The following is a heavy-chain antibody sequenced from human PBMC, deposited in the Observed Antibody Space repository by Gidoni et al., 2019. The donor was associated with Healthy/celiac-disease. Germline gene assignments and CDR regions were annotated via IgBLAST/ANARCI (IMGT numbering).Heavy chain of an antibody. J-gene: IGHJ4*02. V-gene: IGHV4-34*01. D-gene: IGHD3-3*01. CDR2: SNHSGST. CDR1: GGSFSGYY. Sequence: QVQLQQWGAGLLKPSETLSLTCAVSGGSFSGYYWSWIRQPPGKGLEWIGESNHSGSTNYNPSLKSRVTISVDTSKNQFSLKLSSVTAADTAVYYCARVPLFYFDYWGQGTLVTVSS. CDR3: ARVPLFYFDY.